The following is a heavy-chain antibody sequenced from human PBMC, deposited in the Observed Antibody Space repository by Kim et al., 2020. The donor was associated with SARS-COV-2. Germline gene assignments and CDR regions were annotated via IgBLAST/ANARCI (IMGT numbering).Heavy chain of an antibody. J-gene: IGHJ4*02. CDR2: IYSAGDT. CDR3: AADHGNSWIRD. V-gene: IGHV3-66*01. D-gene: IGHD6-13*01. CDR1: KFTVTKNY. Sequence: GGSLRLSCAISKFTVTKNYMNWVRQAPGKGLEWVSAIYSAGDTYYADSVKGRFTISRDNSKNTLYLQLNNLRAEDTAIYYCAADHGNSWIRDWGQGTLLT.